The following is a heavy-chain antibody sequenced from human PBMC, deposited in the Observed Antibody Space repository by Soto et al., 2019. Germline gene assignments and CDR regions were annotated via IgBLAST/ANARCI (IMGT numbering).Heavy chain of an antibody. D-gene: IGHD2-2*01. CDR3: ARDRSIVVVPAATLDYYYGMDV. V-gene: IGHV1-46*01. CDR2: INPSGGST. Sequence: QVQLVQSGAEVKKPGASVKVSCKASGYTFTSYYMNWVRQAPGQGLEWMGIINPSGGSTTYAQKFQGRVPMTRDTSTSTVYMELSSLRSEDTAVYYCARDRSIVVVPAATLDYYYGMDVWGQGTTVTVSS. CDR1: GYTFTSYY. J-gene: IGHJ6*02.